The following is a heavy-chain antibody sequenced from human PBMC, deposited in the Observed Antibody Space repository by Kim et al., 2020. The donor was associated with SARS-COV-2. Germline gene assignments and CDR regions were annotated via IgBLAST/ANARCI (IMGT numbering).Heavy chain of an antibody. CDR3: ATGRVAGPPAWLDP. D-gene: IGHD2-15*01. Sequence: ASVKVSCKVSGYTLTELSMHWVRQAPGKGLEWMGGFDPEDGETIYAQKFQGRVTMTEDTSTDTAYMELSSLRSEDTAGYYCATGRVAGPPAWLDPWGQGTLVTVSS. J-gene: IGHJ5*02. CDR1: GYTLTELS. CDR2: FDPEDGET. V-gene: IGHV1-24*01.